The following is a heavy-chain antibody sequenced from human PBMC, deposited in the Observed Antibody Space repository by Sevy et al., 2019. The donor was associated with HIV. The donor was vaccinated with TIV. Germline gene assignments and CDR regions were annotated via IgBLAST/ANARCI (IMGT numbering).Heavy chain of an antibody. Sequence: ASVKVSCKASGYTFTSYGISWVRQAPGQGLEWMGWISAYNGNTNYAQKLQGRVTMTTDTSTSTAYMELRSLRSDDTAVYYGARVTLVRTYYDSSGYPPGTDWGQGTLVTVSS. CDR3: ARVTLVRTYYDSSGYPPGTD. D-gene: IGHD3-22*01. CDR2: ISAYNGNT. V-gene: IGHV1-18*04. J-gene: IGHJ4*02. CDR1: GYTFTSYG.